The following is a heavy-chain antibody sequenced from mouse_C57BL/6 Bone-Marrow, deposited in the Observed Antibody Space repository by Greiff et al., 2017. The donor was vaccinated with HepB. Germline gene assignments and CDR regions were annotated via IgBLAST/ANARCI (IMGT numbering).Heavy chain of an antibody. V-gene: IGHV5-12*01. D-gene: IGHD1-1*01. CDR3: ARLFYYYGSSWFAY. CDR1: GFTFRDYY. CDR2: FSNGGGST. Sequence: DVTLVESGGGLVQPGGSLNLSCAASGFTFRDYYMYLVRLTPEKCLEWVAYFSNGGGSTYYPDTVKGRFTISRNNAKNTLYLQMSRLKSEDTAMYYCARLFYYYGSSWFAYWGQGTLVTVSA. J-gene: IGHJ3*01.